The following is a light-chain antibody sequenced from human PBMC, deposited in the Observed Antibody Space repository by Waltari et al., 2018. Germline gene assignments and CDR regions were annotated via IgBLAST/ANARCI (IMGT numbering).Light chain of an antibody. CDR3: QQHGTLPAT. Sequence: EIALTQSPGTASLSPGERVTLSCRASPTVGSSSLAWYQQKPGQAPRLVIYRASRRATGIPDRFSGSGSGTDFSLTISRLEPEDFAVYYCQQHGTLPATFGQGTKVEIK. CDR2: RAS. CDR1: PTVGSSS. V-gene: IGKV3-20*01. J-gene: IGKJ1*01.